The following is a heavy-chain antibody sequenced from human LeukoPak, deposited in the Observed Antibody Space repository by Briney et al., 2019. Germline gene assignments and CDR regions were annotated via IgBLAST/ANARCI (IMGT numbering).Heavy chain of an antibody. D-gene: IGHD3/OR15-3a*01. Sequence: GGSLRLSCAASGFTFRNYAMSWVRQAPGKGLEWVSTISGTGDDTDYADSVKGRFPISRDNSKNTLYLQMNSLRAEDTAVYYCAKHQDWTMTVPDYWGQGTLVTVSS. J-gene: IGHJ4*02. CDR2: ISGTGDDT. CDR3: AKHQDWTMTVPDY. CDR1: GFTFRNYA. V-gene: IGHV3-23*01.